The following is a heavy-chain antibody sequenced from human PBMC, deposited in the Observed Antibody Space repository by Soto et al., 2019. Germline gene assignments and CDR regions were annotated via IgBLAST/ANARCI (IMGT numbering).Heavy chain of an antibody. V-gene: IGHV3-73*01. D-gene: IGHD2-2*02. Sequence: GGSLRLSCAASGFTFSGSAMHWVRQASGKGLEWVGRIRSKANSYATAYAASVKGRFTISRDDSKNTAYLQMNSLKTEDTAVYYCTRPPYCSSTSCYTRSYGMDVWGQGTTVTSP. J-gene: IGHJ6*02. CDR3: TRPPYCSSTSCYTRSYGMDV. CDR1: GFTFSGSA. CDR2: IRSKANSYAT.